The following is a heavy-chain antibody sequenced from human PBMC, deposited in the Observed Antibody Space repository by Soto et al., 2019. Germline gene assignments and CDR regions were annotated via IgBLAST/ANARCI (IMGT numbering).Heavy chain of an antibody. CDR1: GFTFSSYA. CDR3: AAYSGWSFDY. V-gene: IGHV3-23*01. D-gene: IGHD6-19*01. CDR2: ISGSGEKT. Sequence: EVQLLESGGGLVQPGGSLRLSCAASGFTFSSYAMSWVRQAPGKGLEWVSAISGSGEKTYYADSAKGRFTISRDNSKSTLYLQMNSLRPDDTSVYYCAAYSGWSFDYWGQGTLVTVSS. J-gene: IGHJ4*02.